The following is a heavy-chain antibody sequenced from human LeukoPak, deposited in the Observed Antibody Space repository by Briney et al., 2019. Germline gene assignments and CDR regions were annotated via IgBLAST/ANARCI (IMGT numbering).Heavy chain of an antibody. V-gene: IGHV4-59*08. CDR1: GGSISSYC. CDR3: GXXXXXXYDSSGYYRDAFDI. D-gene: IGHD3-22*01. J-gene: IGHJ3*02. CDR2: IYYSGST. Sequence: SETLSLTCTVSGGSISSYCWSWIRQPPGQGLEWIVYIYYSGSTNSNPSLKSRVTISVETYNNQCSLKMSSVTAAATAVYYSGXXXXXXYDSSGYYRDAFDIWGQGTMVTVSS.